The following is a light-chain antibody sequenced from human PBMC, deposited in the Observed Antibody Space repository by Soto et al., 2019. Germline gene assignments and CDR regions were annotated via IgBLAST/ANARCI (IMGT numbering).Light chain of an antibody. CDR3: ASYTSSGSYVV. Sequence: QSALTQPASVSRSPGQSITVSCTGTSSDVGGFKYVSWYRHHPGKAPKLMIYEVSNRPSGVSNRFSGSKSGNTASLTISGLQAEDEADYYCASYTSSGSYVVFGGGTQLTVL. CDR2: EVS. J-gene: IGLJ2*01. CDR1: SSDVGGFKY. V-gene: IGLV2-14*01.